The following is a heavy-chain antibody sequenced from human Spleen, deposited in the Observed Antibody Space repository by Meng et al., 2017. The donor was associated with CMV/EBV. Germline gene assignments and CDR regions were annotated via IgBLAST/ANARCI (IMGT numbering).Heavy chain of an antibody. D-gene: IGHD3-16*02. CDR3: ARDRPSLSRYYLDY. V-gene: IGHV1-69*15. Sequence: SGDTFNRFGYNWVRQAPGQGLEWMGTIIPIFNFPTYAQRFQGRITITADESTSTVHMEPSGLRSEDTALYYCARDRPSLSRYYLDYWGQGTLVTVSS. CDR1: GDTFNRFG. CDR2: IIPIFNFP. J-gene: IGHJ4*02.